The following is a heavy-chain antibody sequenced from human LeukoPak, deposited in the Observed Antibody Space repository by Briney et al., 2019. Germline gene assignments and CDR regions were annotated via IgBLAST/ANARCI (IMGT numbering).Heavy chain of an antibody. D-gene: IGHD6-13*01. J-gene: IGHJ3*02. V-gene: IGHV4-39*07. CDR1: GASISSGDYY. Sequence: SETLSLTCTVSGASISSGDYYWRWIRQPPGKGLEWIGEINHSGSTNYNPSLKSRVTISVDTSKNQFSLKLSSVTAADTAVYYCARGRGSSFHAFDIWGQGTMVTVSS. CDR2: INHSGST. CDR3: ARGRGSSFHAFDI.